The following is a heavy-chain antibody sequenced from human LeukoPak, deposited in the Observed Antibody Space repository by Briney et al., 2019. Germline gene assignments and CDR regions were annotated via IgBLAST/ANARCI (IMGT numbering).Heavy chain of an antibody. Sequence: PSETLSLTCTVSGGSISSGSYYWSWIRQPAGKGLEWIGRIYTSGSTNYNPSLKSRVTISVDTSKNQFSLKLSSVTAADTAVYYCARGGLYQNRFDYWGQGTLVTVSS. CDR2: IYTSGST. J-gene: IGHJ4*02. CDR3: ARGGLYQNRFDY. D-gene: IGHD2-2*02. V-gene: IGHV4-61*02. CDR1: GGSISSGSYY.